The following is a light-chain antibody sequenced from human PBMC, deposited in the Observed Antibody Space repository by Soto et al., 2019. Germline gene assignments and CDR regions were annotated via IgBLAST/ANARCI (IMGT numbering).Light chain of an antibody. CDR2: DAS. V-gene: IGKV3-15*01. J-gene: IGKJ4*01. CDR3: HQYNNWLALT. Sequence: SKSPGTLSLSPGESATLSCRASQSISSNLAWYQQKPGQSPRLLIYDASTRATGIPVRFRGSGSGTEFTLTISSLQSEDSAVYYCHQYNNWLALTFGGVTKVDIK. CDR1: QSISSN.